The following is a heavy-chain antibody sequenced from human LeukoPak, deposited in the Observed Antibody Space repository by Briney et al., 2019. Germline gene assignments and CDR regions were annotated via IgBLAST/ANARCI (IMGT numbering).Heavy chain of an antibody. J-gene: IGHJ4*02. V-gene: IGHV4-59*08. Sequence: ETLSLTCSVSGGSVSDYYWSWIRQSPGKGLEWIGYFYSGISRFNPSPKSRVAISVDTSNNQFSLKLTSVTAADTAVYYCARHSYGDVYYLDFWGQGTLVTVYS. CDR2: FYSGIS. CDR1: GGSVSDYY. D-gene: IGHD4-17*01. CDR3: ARHSYGDVYYLDF.